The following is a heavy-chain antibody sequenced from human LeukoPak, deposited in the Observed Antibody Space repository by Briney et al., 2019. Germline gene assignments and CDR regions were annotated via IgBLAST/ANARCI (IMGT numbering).Heavy chain of an antibody. CDR1: GGSISSGSYY. CDR2: IYTSGSI. D-gene: IGHD3-3*01. CDR3: ARVTSGYYTTDAFDI. Sequence: SQTLSLTCTVSGGSISSGSYYWSWIRQPAGKGLEWIGRIYTSGSINYNPSLKSRVTISVDTSKIQFSLKLSSVTAADTAVYYCARVTSGYYTTDAFDIWGQGTMVTVSS. V-gene: IGHV4-61*02. J-gene: IGHJ3*02.